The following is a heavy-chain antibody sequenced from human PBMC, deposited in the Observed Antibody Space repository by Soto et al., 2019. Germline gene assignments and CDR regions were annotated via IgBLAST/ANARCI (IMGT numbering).Heavy chain of an antibody. V-gene: IGHV3-48*02. CDR1: GFTFSDYS. CDR2: ITGSSTTI. Sequence: VHLVESGGGLVQPGGSLRLSCAASGFTFSDYSMNWVRQAPGKGLEWISYITGSSTTIYYADSVKGRFTISRDNAKNSLYLQMNSLRDEDTAVYYCTRRLAYWGQGTLVTVSS. J-gene: IGHJ4*02. CDR3: TRRLAY.